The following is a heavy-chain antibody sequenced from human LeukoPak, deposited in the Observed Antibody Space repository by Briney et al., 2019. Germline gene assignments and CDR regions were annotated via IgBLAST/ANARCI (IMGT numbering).Heavy chain of an antibody. D-gene: IGHD3-9*01. CDR3: ARTYYDILTGYNPYFDY. CDR2: ITASSTAI. J-gene: IGHJ4*02. Sequence: GGSLRLSCAASGFTFNTYTMNWVRQAPGKGLEWVSSITASSTAIYSADSVKGRFTISRDNAKNFLYLQMDSLRAEDTAVYYCARTYYDILTGYNPYFDYWGQGILVTVSS. V-gene: IGHV3-21*01. CDR1: GFTFNTYT.